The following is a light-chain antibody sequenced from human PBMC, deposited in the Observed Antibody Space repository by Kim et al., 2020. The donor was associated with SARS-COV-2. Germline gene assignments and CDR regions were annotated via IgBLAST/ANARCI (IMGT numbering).Light chain of an antibody. CDR3: NSYTKSKSWV. CDR2: DVD. CDR1: SVVVVNCAF. Sequence: GQSVTLSGCGTSVVVVNCAFGARHQQYPGEAPNLIFYDVDKRPSGVPDRFSAAKSGNTASLTTSGLQADDEADYFCNSYTKSKSWVFGGGTQLTVL. J-gene: IGLJ3*02. V-gene: IGLV2-11*03.